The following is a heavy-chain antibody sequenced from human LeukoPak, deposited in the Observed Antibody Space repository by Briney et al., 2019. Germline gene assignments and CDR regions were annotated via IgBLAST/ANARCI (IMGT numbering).Heavy chain of an antibody. V-gene: IGHV4-59*12. CDR2: IYYSGTT. J-gene: IGHJ4*02. CDR3: ARLTRRGGGGDDY. CDR1: GGSISSYY. D-gene: IGHD4/OR15-4a*01. Sequence: PSETLSLTCTVSGGSISSYYWSWIRQPPGKGLEWIGYIYYSGTTYYNPSLKSRVAISVDTSKNQFSLKLNSVTAADTAVYYCARLTRRGGGGDDYWGQGTLVTVSS.